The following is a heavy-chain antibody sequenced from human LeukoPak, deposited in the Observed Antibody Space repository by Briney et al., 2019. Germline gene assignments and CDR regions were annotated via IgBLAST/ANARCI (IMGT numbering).Heavy chain of an antibody. CDR2: IYSGGST. Sequence: GGSLRLSCAASGFTVSSNYMSWVRQAPGKGLEWVSVIYSGGSTYYADSVKGRFTISRDNSKNTLYLQMNSLRAEDTAVYYCAKDLASGYYVFDYWGQGTLVTVSS. V-gene: IGHV3-53*01. CDR3: AKDLASGYYVFDY. CDR1: GFTVSSNY. J-gene: IGHJ4*02. D-gene: IGHD3-22*01.